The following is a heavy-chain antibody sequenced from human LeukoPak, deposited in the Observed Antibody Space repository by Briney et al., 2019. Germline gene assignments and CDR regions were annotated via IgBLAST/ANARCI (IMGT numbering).Heavy chain of an antibody. Sequence: GGSLRLSCAASGFTFSSYAMSWVRQAPGKGLEWVSAISGSGGSTYYADSVKGRFTISRDNSKNTLYLQMNSLRAEDTAVYYCAKDKFTRGYSGLFHFDYWGQGTLVTVSS. CDR2: ISGSGGST. J-gene: IGHJ4*02. V-gene: IGHV3-23*01. D-gene: IGHD5-12*01. CDR1: GFTFSSYA. CDR3: AKDKFTRGYSGLFHFDY.